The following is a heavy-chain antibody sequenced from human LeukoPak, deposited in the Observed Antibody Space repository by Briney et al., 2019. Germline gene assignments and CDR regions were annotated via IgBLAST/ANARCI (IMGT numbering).Heavy chain of an antibody. CDR1: GFSLSTSGVG. V-gene: IGHV2-5*02. D-gene: IGHD3-10*01. CDR3: AQIVTMVRGVIIPFDY. Sequence: SGPTLVNPTQTLTLTCTFSGFSLSTSGVGVGWIRQPPGKALEWLAPIYWDDDKRYSPSLKSRLTITKDTSKNQVVLTMTNMDPVDTATYYCAQIVTMVRGVIIPFDYWGQGTLVTVSS. J-gene: IGHJ4*02. CDR2: IYWDDDK.